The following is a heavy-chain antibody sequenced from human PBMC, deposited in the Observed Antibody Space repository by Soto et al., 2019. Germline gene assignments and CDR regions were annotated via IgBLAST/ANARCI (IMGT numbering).Heavy chain of an antibody. CDR3: ARAPLSPYLRTFDV. V-gene: IGHV4-59*01. CDR2: VFHTGTT. D-gene: IGHD3-16*01. Sequence: SETLSLTCTVSSGSINENYYWNWIRQSPGKGLEWIGYVFHTGTTHYNPSLESRVTLSISTSKNQFSLTLTSVTASDTAIYYCARAPLSPYLRTFDVWGPGTMVTVSS. J-gene: IGHJ3*01. CDR1: SGSINENYY.